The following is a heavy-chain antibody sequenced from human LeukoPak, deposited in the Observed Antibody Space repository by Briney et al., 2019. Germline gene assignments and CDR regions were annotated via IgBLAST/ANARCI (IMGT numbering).Heavy chain of an antibody. J-gene: IGHJ5*02. CDR2: IYYSGST. CDR1: GGSISSYY. Sequence: SETLSLTCTVSGGSISSYYWSWIRQPPGKGLEWIGYIYYSGSTNYNPSLKGRVTISVDTSKNQFSLKLSSVTAADTAVYYCARMGDYGDYVRWFDPWGQGTLVTVSS. V-gene: IGHV4-59*01. D-gene: IGHD4-17*01. CDR3: ARMGDYGDYVRWFDP.